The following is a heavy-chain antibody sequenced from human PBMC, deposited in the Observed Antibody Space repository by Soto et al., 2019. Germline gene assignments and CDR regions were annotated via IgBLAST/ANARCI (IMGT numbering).Heavy chain of an antibody. CDR1: GGSISSSSYY. CDR2: IYYSGST. V-gene: IGHV4-39*01. J-gene: IGHJ5*02. D-gene: IGHD3-3*01. Sequence: PSETLSLTCTVSGGSISSSSYYWGWIRQPPGKGLEWIGSIYYSGSTYYNPSLKSRVTISVDTSKNQFSLKLSSVTAADTAVYYCARVRGRYLEWLFNWFDPWGQGTLVTVSS. CDR3: ARVRGRYLEWLFNWFDP.